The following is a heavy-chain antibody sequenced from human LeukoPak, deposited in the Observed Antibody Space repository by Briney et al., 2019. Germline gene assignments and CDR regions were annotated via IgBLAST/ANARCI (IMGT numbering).Heavy chain of an antibody. CDR2: IKEDGSER. Sequence: PGGSLRLSCAASGFTFSSYGMHWVRQTPGKGLEWVASIKEDGSERQYVDSVKGRFIISRDNTKASLFLQLNSLRAEDTAVYYCARDLGYCTNGVCHMRFDYWGQGALVTVSS. J-gene: IGHJ4*02. CDR3: ARDLGYCTNGVCHMRFDY. V-gene: IGHV3-7*03. CDR1: GFTFSSYG. D-gene: IGHD2-8*01.